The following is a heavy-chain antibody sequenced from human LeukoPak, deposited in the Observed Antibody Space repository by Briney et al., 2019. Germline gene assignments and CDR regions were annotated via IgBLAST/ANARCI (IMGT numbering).Heavy chain of an antibody. Sequence: GGSLRLSCAASGFTVSSNYMSWVRQAPGKGLEWVSVIYSGGSTYYADSVKGRFTISRDNSKNTLYLQMNSLRAEDTAVYYCASARVMVTAITHAFDIWGQGTMVTVSS. J-gene: IGHJ3*02. CDR3: ASARVMVTAITHAFDI. CDR2: IYSGGST. D-gene: IGHD2-21*02. CDR1: GFTVSSNY. V-gene: IGHV3-53*01.